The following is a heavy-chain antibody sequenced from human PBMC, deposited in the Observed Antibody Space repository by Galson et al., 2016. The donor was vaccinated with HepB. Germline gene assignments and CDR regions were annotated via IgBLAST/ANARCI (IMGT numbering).Heavy chain of an antibody. CDR3: ARDRVWGSYGI. CDR2: ISPYNGHT. D-gene: IGHD3-16*01. CDR1: GYTFNTYG. J-gene: IGHJ3*02. Sequence: SVKVSCKASGYTFNTYGVAWVRQAPGQGLEWMGWISPYNGHTNYAQKLQGRVTMTTDTSTSTAYMELRSLRSDDTAVYYCARDRVWGSYGIWGQGTMVTVSS. V-gene: IGHV1-18*01.